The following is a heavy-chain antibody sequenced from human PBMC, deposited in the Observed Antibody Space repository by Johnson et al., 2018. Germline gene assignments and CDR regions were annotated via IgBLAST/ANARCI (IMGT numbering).Heavy chain of an antibody. Sequence: QVQLVQSGAEVKKPGSSVKVSCKASGGTFTNYVINWVRQAPGQGLQWVGGVIPVLDTARYSQKFQARVTITAVQSTIKIYMELGSLTSSDTAVYFCATVDGSESYPDYHYGMDVWGQGTTVTVS. CDR3: ATVDGSESYPDYHYGMDV. CDR1: GGTFTNYV. V-gene: IGHV1-69*12. D-gene: IGHD3-10*01. CDR2: VIPVLDTA. J-gene: IGHJ6*02.